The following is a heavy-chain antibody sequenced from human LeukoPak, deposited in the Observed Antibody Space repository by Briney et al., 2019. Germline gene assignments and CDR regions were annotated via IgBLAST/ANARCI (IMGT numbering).Heavy chain of an antibody. Sequence: ASVKVSCKASGYTFTGYYMHWVRQAPGQGLEWMGWINPNSGGTNYAQKFQGWVTMTRDTSISTAYMELSRLRSDDTAVYYCARDSKVRIWYFDYWGQGTLVTVSS. V-gene: IGHV1-2*04. D-gene: IGHD3-10*01. CDR2: INPNSGGT. CDR1: GYTFTGYY. CDR3: ARDSKVRIWYFDY. J-gene: IGHJ4*02.